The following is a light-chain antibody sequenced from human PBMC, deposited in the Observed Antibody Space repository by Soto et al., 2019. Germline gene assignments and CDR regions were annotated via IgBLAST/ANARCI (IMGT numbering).Light chain of an antibody. CDR1: QSISSY. Sequence: DITMTQSPSSLAASVGDRVTITCRSSQSISSYLNWYQHKPGKAPKLLIYAASSLQTGVPSRFSGSRSGTDFALTISSLQRDDFATYYCQQTDSFPRTFGQGTKVDI. CDR2: AAS. V-gene: IGKV1-39*01. CDR3: QQTDSFPRT. J-gene: IGKJ1*01.